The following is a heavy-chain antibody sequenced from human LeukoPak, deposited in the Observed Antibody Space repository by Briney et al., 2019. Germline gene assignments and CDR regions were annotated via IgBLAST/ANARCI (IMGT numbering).Heavy chain of an antibody. CDR1: GVSISSYY. D-gene: IGHD3-10*01. CDR3: ARLGFGELLYYYYMDV. Sequence: SETLSLTCTVSGVSISSYYWSWIRQPPGKGLEWIGYIYTSGSTNYNPSLKSRVTISVDTSKNQFSLKLSSVTAADTAVYYCARLGFGELLYYYYMDVWGKGTTVTISS. CDR2: IYTSGST. V-gene: IGHV4-4*08. J-gene: IGHJ6*03.